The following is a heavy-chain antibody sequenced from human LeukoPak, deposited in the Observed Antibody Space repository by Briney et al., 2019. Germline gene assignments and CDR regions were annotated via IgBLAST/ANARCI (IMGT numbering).Heavy chain of an antibody. CDR3: ARAYGDDSSGYYNWFDP. J-gene: IGHJ5*02. CDR2: INHSGST. Sequence: PSETLSLTCAVYGGSFSGYYWSWIRQPPGKGLEWIGEINHSGSTNYNPSLKSRVTISVDTSKNQFSLKLSSVTAADTAVYYCARAYGDDSSGYYNWFDPWGQGTLVTVSS. V-gene: IGHV4-34*01. CDR1: GGSFSGYY. D-gene: IGHD3-22*01.